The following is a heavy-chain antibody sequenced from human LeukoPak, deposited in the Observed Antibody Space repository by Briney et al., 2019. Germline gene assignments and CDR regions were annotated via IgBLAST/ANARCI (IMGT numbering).Heavy chain of an antibody. J-gene: IGHJ6*02. CDR3: ARDRGSGWMNYYGMDA. Sequence: SETLSLTCTVSGGSISSYYWSWIRQPAGKGLEWIGRIYTSGSTNYNPSLKSRVTMSVDTSKNQFSLKLSSVTAADTAVYYCARDRGSGWMNYYGMDAWGQRTTVTVSS. V-gene: IGHV4-4*07. D-gene: IGHD6-19*01. CDR2: IYTSGST. CDR1: GGSISSYY.